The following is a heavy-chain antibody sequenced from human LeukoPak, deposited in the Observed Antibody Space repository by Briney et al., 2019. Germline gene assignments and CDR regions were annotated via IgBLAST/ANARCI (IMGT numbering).Heavy chain of an antibody. CDR3: ARSSSGTYHY. Sequence: ASVKVSCKTSGYNFASYTMHWLRQAPGQSPEWMGSINGDNGNTKYSEKFQGRVTFTRDTSASSAYMGLSRLRSEDTAVYYCARSSSGTYHYWGQGTLVTVSS. V-gene: IGHV1-3*01. CDR1: GYNFASYT. J-gene: IGHJ4*02. D-gene: IGHD3-10*01. CDR2: INGDNGNT.